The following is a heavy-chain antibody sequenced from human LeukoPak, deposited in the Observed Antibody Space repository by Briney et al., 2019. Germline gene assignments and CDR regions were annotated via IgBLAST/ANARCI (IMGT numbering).Heavy chain of an antibody. J-gene: IGHJ4*02. V-gene: IGHV3-30*03. D-gene: IGHD2-2*02. CDR3: ARGQYCSSTSCYTWLTYFDY. Sequence: GGSLRLSCAASGFTVSSNYMSWVRQAPGKGLEWVAVMSYDGSNKYYADSVKGRFTISRDNSKNTLYLQMNSLRAEDTAVYYCARGQYCSSTSCYTWLTYFDYWGQGTLVTVSS. CDR2: MSYDGSNK. CDR1: GFTVSSNY.